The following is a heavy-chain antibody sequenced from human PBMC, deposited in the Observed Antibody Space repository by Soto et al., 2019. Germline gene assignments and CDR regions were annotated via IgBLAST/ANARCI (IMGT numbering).Heavy chain of an antibody. CDR2: ISAHNGNT. J-gene: IGHJ4*02. CDR1: GYGFTTYG. Sequence: QVHLVQSGAEVKKPAASVKVSCQGSGYGFTTYGITWVRQAPGQGLEWMAWISAHNGNTNYAQKLQGRVTVTRDTSTSTAYMELRSLRSDDTAVYYCARGRYGDYWGQGALVTVSS. V-gene: IGHV1-18*01. CDR3: ARGRYGDY. D-gene: IGHD1-1*01.